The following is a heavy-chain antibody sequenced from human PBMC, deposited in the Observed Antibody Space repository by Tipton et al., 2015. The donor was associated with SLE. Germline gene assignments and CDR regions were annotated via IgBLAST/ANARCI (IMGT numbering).Heavy chain of an antibody. CDR2: IYYSGST. CDR1: GGSINSYY. Sequence: TLSLTCTVSGGSINSYYWSWIRQPPGKGLEWIGYIYYSGSTNYKPSLKSRVTISVDTSKNQFSLKLSSVTAADTAVYYCARGKDIVVARDAFDIWGQGTMVTGSS. D-gene: IGHD2-15*01. V-gene: IGHV4-59*12. J-gene: IGHJ3*02. CDR3: ARGKDIVVARDAFDI.